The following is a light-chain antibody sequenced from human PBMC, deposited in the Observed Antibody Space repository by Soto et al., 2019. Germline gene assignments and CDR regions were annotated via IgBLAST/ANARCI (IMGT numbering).Light chain of an antibody. CDR2: GAS. J-gene: IGKJ1*01. Sequence: TQSPGTLCLSPGVRATLSCRASLSVSNNYLAWYQQRPGQAPRLLIYGASTRATGIPARCIGSGSGIEFTLTISGLQSEYLAVYDRQLENNWAPTRTFGQGTKVDIK. CDR3: QLENNWAPTRT. CDR1: LSVSNN. V-gene: IGKV3-15*01.